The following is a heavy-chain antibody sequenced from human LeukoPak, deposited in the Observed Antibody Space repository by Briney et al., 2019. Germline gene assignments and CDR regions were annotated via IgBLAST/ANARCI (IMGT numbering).Heavy chain of an antibody. CDR1: GGTFSSYA. J-gene: IGHJ4*02. Sequence: ASVKVSCKASGGTFSSYAISWVRQAPGQGLEWMGGIIPIFGTANYAQKFQGRVMITADESTSTAYMELSSLRSEDTAVYYCASWRVRYSGYDLWGQGTLVTVSS. V-gene: IGHV1-69*13. D-gene: IGHD5-12*01. CDR3: ASWRVRYSGYDL. CDR2: IIPIFGTA.